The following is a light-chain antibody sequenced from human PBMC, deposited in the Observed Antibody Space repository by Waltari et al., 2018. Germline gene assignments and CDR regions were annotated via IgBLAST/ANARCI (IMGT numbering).Light chain of an antibody. CDR2: GAY. CDR3: QMYVRLPAT. CDR1: QNIFRT. J-gene: IGKJ1*01. V-gene: IGKV3-20*01. Sequence: EIVLTQSPGTLSLSPGERATLSCRASQNIFRTLAWYQQKPGQAPRLLIYGAYTRATGIPDRFSGSGSGTDFSLTISGLDPEDFAVYYCQMYVRLPATFGQGTKVEI.